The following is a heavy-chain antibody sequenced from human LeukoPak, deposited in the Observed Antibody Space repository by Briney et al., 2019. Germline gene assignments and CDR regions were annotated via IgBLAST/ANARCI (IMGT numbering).Heavy chain of an antibody. CDR1: GYTFTGYY. D-gene: IGHD3-10*01. CDR2: INPNSGGT. Sequence: GASVKVSCKASGYTFTGYYMHWVRQAPGQGLEWMGWINPNSGGTNYAQKFQGRVTLTRDTSISTAYMELSRLRSDDTAVYYCARDPITMVRGGKVWFDPWGQGTLVTVSS. V-gene: IGHV1-2*02. CDR3: ARDPITMVRGGKVWFDP. J-gene: IGHJ5*02.